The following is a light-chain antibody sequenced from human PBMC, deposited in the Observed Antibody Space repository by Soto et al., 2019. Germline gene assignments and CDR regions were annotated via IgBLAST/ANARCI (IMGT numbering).Light chain of an antibody. CDR1: SSDVGVYNY. Sequence: QSALTQPASVSGSPGQSITISCTGTSSDVGVYNYVSWYQQHPGKAPKLMIYEVSNRPSGVFDRFSGSKSGNTASLTISGLQDEDEADYYCSSYTTSSTVVFGGGTKLTVL. CDR3: SSYTTSSTVV. V-gene: IGLV2-14*01. J-gene: IGLJ2*01. CDR2: EVS.